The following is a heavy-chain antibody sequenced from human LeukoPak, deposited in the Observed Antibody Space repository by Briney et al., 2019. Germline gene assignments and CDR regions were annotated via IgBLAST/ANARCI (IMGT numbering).Heavy chain of an antibody. Sequence: ASVKVSCKASGYTFTSYYMHWVRQAPGQGLEWMGIINPSGGSTSYAQKFQGRVTMTRDMSTSTVYMELSSLRSEDTAVYYCARDPCSSTSCYLYFDYWGQGTLVTVSS. V-gene: IGHV1-46*01. D-gene: IGHD2-2*01. CDR2: INPSGGST. J-gene: IGHJ4*02. CDR3: ARDPCSSTSCYLYFDY. CDR1: GYTFTSYY.